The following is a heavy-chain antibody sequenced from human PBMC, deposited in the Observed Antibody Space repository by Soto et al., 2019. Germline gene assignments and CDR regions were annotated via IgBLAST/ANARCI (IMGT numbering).Heavy chain of an antibody. Sequence: GGSLRLSCAASGFTVSSNYMSWVRQAPGKGLEWVSGISGSGSSTYYVGSVRGRFTISRDNSKNTLYLQMNSLRAEDTAVYYCARGSGTYLDESYWGRGTLVTVSS. D-gene: IGHD3-10*01. V-gene: IGHV3-23*01. CDR3: ARGSGTYLDESY. CDR1: GFTVSSNY. CDR2: ISGSGSST. J-gene: IGHJ4*02.